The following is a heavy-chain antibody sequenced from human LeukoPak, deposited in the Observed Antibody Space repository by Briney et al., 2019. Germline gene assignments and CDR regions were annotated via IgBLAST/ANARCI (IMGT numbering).Heavy chain of an antibody. D-gene: IGHD3-22*01. Sequence: ASVNVSGKSSGYTFTSYYMHLVRQAPGQGLEWMGIINPSGGSTSYAQTFQGRVTMTRDTSKSTVYMELSSLRSEDTAVYYCARANYYDSSGYYLFCFDYWGQGTLVTVSS. CDR3: ARANYYDSSGYYLFCFDY. V-gene: IGHV1-46*01. CDR2: INPSGGST. J-gene: IGHJ4*02. CDR1: GYTFTSYY.